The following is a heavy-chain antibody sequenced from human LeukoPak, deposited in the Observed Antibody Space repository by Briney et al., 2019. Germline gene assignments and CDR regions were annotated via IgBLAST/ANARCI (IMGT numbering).Heavy chain of an antibody. V-gene: IGHV3-30*18. CDR1: GFTFSSYG. CDR3: AKERDITIFGVALRPLGY. J-gene: IGHJ4*02. D-gene: IGHD3-3*01. CDR2: ISNDGSNK. Sequence: PGRSLRLSCVASGFTFSSYGMHWVRQAPGKGLEWVLFISNDGSNKYYADSVKGRFTISRDNSKNTLYLQMNSLRPEDTAVYYCAKERDITIFGVALRPLGYWGQGTLVTVSS.